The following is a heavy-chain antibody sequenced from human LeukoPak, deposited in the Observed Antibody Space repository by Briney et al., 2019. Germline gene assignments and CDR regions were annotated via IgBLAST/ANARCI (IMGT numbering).Heavy chain of an antibody. J-gene: IGHJ5*02. CDR1: GGSISRYY. Sequence: SETLSLTCTVSGGSISRYYWSWIRQPPPKGLEGIGDIYYSGCTNYNPSLKSRITISVDTSKNQFSLKLSSVTAADTAVYYCARDAVFSSSWYGRWFDPWGQGTLVTVSS. CDR2: IYYSGCT. V-gene: IGHV4-59*08. CDR3: ARDAVFSSSWYGRWFDP. D-gene: IGHD6-13*01.